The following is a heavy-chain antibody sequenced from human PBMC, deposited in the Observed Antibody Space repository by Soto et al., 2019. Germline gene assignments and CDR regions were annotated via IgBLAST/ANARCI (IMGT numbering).Heavy chain of an antibody. Sequence: ASVKVSCKASGGTFSSYAISWVRQAPGQGLEWMGGIIPIFGTANYAQKFQGRVTITADESTSTAYMELSSLRSEDTAVYYCARAHGDTAMVTAFFDYWGQGTPVTVSS. D-gene: IGHD5-18*01. CDR1: GGTFSSYA. CDR2: IIPIFGTA. J-gene: IGHJ4*02. V-gene: IGHV1-69*13. CDR3: ARAHGDTAMVTAFFDY.